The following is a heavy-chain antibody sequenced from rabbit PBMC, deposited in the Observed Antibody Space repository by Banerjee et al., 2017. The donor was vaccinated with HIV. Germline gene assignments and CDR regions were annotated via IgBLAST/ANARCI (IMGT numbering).Heavy chain of an antibody. CDR3: ARDLAAVTGWNFNL. J-gene: IGHJ4*01. D-gene: IGHD7-1*01. V-gene: IGHV1S40*01. CDR2: INSNTGNT. CDR1: ASDISSNA. Sequence: QSLEASGGGPVKPQGFLTLTSKASASDISSNAMGWVRQAPGKGLEWIACINSNTGNTVYASWAKGPFTISKASSTTVTLQMTSLTAADTATYFCARDLAAVTGWNFNLWGPGTLVTVS.